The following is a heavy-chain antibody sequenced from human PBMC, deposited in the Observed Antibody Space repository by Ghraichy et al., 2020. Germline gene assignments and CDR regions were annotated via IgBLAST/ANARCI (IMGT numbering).Heavy chain of an antibody. J-gene: IGHJ6*03. CDR2: IIPILGIA. CDR3: AREYCRSTSCYTGIDYYYYYMDV. D-gene: IGHD2-2*02. Sequence: SVKVSCKASGGTFSSYAISWVRQAPGQGLEWMGRIIPILGIANNAQKFQGRVTITADKSTSTAYMELSSLRSEDTAVYYCAREYCRSTSCYTGIDYYYYYMDVWGKGTTVTVSS. V-gene: IGHV1-69*04. CDR1: GGTFSSYA.